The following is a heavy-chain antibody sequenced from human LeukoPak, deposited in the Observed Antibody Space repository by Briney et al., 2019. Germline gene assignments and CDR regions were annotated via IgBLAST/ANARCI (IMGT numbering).Heavy chain of an antibody. V-gene: IGHV1-2*02. CDR3: AKEGQGSGSSQTIYYYYYYMDV. CDR2: INPNSGGT. D-gene: IGHD1-26*01. Sequence: GASVKVSCKASGYTFTGYYMHWVRQAPGQGLEWMGWINPNSGGTNYAQKFQGRVTMTRDTSISTAYMELSRLRSDDTAVYYCAKEGQGSGSSQTIYYYYYYMDVWGKGTTVTISS. CDR1: GYTFTGYY. J-gene: IGHJ6*03.